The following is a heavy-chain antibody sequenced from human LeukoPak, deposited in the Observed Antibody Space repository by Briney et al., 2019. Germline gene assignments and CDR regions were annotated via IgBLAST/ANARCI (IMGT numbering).Heavy chain of an antibody. J-gene: IGHJ6*02. CDR2: ISSSSSYI. Sequence: GGSLRLSCAASGFTFSSYSMNWVRQAPGKGLEWVSSISSSSSYIYYADSVKGRFTISRDNAKNSLYLQMNSLRAEDTAVYYCASLHSSSWYGYYYYGMDVWGQGTTVTVSS. CDR1: GFTFSSYS. CDR3: ASLHSSSWYGYYYYGMDV. V-gene: IGHV3-21*01. D-gene: IGHD6-13*01.